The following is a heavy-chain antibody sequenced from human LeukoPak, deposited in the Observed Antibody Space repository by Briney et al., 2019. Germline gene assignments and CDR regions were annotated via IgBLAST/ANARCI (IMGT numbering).Heavy chain of an antibody. CDR1: GGSISSYY. J-gene: IGHJ5*02. CDR2: IYYSGST. D-gene: IGHD2-2*01. CDR3: ANGGYCSSTSCYPNWFDP. V-gene: IGHV4-59*01. Sequence: PSETLSLTCTVSGGSISSYYWSWIRQPPGKGLEWIGSIYYSGSTNYNPSLKSRVTISVDTSKNQFSLKLRSVTAADTAVYYCANGGYCSSTSCYPNWFDPWGQGTLVTVSS.